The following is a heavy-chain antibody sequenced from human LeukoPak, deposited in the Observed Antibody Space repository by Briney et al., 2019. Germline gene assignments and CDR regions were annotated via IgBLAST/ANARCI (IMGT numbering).Heavy chain of an antibody. CDR3: VKSVSTGLGVIDF. Sequence: PGRSLRLSCAASGFAFSSCGMHWVRQAPGKGLGWVAFISFEGSNKYSADSVRGRFTISRDNSKNTLFLQMNTLRAEDTAIYYCVKSVSTGLGVIDFWGQGTLVTVSS. CDR2: ISFEGSNK. D-gene: IGHD3-9*01. J-gene: IGHJ4*02. V-gene: IGHV3-30*18. CDR1: GFAFSSCG.